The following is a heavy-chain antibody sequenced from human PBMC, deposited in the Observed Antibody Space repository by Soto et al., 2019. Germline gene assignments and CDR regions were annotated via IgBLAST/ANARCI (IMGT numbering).Heavy chain of an antibody. CDR3: ARHGGVAAAGTGAKLYGY. V-gene: IGHV5-51*01. J-gene: IGHJ4*02. CDR1: GYSFTNYW. Sequence: PGESLKISCKGSGYSFTNYWIGWVRQMPGKGLEWMGIIYPGDPDTRYSPSFQGQVTISADKSISTAYLQWSSLKASDTAMYYCARHGGVAAAGTGAKLYGYWGQGTLGTVSS. CDR2: IYPGDPDT. D-gene: IGHD6-13*01.